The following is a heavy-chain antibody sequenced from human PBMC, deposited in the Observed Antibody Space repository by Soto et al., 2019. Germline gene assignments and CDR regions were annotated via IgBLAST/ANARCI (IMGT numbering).Heavy chain of an antibody. CDR2: IWYDGSNK. J-gene: IGHJ4*02. Sequence: QVQLVESGGGVVQPGRSLRLSRAASGFTFSTYGMHWVRQAPGKGLEWVAVIWYDGSNKYYADSVKGRFTISRDNSRDTLYLQMNSLRAEDTAVYYCARAVGPFDYWGQGTLVTVSS. CDR1: GFTFSTYG. V-gene: IGHV3-33*01. CDR3: ARAVGPFDY.